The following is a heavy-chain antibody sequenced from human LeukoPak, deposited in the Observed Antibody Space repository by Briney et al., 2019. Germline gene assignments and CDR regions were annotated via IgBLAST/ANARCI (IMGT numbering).Heavy chain of an antibody. V-gene: IGHV3-23*01. J-gene: IGHJ4*02. CDR3: AKGGLRWFDY. Sequence: PGGSLRLSCVASGFTFSNSAMSWVRQAPGKGLEWVSGISGSGDSTYYADSVKGRFTISRDNSKNTVYLQMNSLRAEDTAAYYCAKGGLRWFDYWGQGTLVTVSS. D-gene: IGHD4-23*01. CDR1: GFTFSNSA. CDR2: ISGSGDST.